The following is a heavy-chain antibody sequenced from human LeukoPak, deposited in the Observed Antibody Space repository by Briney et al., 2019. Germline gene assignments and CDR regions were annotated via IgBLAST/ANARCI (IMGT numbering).Heavy chain of an antibody. D-gene: IGHD2-15*01. CDR1: GFTFSSYA. CDR2: ISSSGSTT. V-gene: IGHV3-48*03. Sequence: PGGSLRLSCAASGFTFSSYAMHWVRQAPGKGLEWVSYISSSGSTTYYADSVKGRFTISRDNAKNSLYLQMNSLRAEDTAVYYCARGYCSGGSCYFDYWGQGTLVTVSS. CDR3: ARGYCSGGSCYFDY. J-gene: IGHJ4*02.